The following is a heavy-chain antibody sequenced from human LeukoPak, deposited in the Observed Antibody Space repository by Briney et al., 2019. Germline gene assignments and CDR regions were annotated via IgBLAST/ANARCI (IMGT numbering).Heavy chain of an antibody. CDR2: INHSGST. D-gene: IGHD3-10*01. Sequence: SETLSLTCAVYGGSFSGYYWSWIRQPPGKGLEWIREINHSGSTNYNPSLKSRVTISVDTSKNQFSLELSSVTAADTAVYYCARVYGSGSYVYYYYYGMDVWGQGTTVTVSS. J-gene: IGHJ6*02. CDR3: ARVYGSGSYVYYYYYGMDV. CDR1: GGSFSGYY. V-gene: IGHV4-34*01.